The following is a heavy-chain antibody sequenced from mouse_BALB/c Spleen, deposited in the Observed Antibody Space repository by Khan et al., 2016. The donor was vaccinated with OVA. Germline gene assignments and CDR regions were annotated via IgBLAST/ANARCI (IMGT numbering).Heavy chain of an antibody. D-gene: IGHD2-3*01. J-gene: IGHJ4*01. CDR1: GFSLTSYG. CDR2: IWAGGST. CDR3: ARGDGYYEDAMDY. Sequence: QVQLKQSGPGLVAPSQSLSITCTVSGFSLTSYGVHWVRQPPGKGLEWLGVIWAGGSTNYNSALMSRLSISRDKSKSQVFLKMNSLQTGDTATYYCARGDGYYEDAMDYWVKEPQSPSPQ. V-gene: IGHV2-9*02.